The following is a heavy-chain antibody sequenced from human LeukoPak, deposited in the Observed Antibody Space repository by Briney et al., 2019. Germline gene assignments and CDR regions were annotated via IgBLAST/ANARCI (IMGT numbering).Heavy chain of an antibody. CDR2: INHSGIT. CDR3: ARARPTVTDDYDAFDI. D-gene: IGHD4-17*01. V-gene: IGHV4-34*01. J-gene: IGHJ3*02. CDR1: GGSFSAYY. Sequence: PSETLSLTCAVYGGSFSAYYWSWVRQPPGKGLEWIGDINHSGITNNNPSLASRVTISVDPSKNQFSLKLSSVTAADTAVYYCARARPTVTDDYDAFDIWGQGTMVTVSS.